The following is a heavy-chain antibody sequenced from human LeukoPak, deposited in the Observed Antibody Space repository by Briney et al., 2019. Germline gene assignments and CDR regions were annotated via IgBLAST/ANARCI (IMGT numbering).Heavy chain of an antibody. J-gene: IGHJ6*02. D-gene: IGHD2-2*01. Sequence: SETLSLTCAVYGGSFSGYYWSWIRQPPGKGLEWIGEINHSGSTNYNPSLKSRVTISVDTSKNQFSLKLSSVTAADTAVYYCARLPSRPYYYYYYGMDVWGQGTTVTVSS. CDR2: INHSGST. V-gene: IGHV4-34*01. CDR3: ARLPSRPYYYYYYGMDV. CDR1: GGSFSGYY.